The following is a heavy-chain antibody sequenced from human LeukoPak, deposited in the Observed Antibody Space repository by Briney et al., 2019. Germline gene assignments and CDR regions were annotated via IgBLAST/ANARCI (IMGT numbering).Heavy chain of an antibody. CDR3: ARGGGSGSYYSHY. J-gene: IGHJ4*02. CDR1: GYTFTGYY. Sequence: ASVKVSCKASGYTFTGYYMHWVRQAPGQGLEWMGGIIPIFGTANYAQKFQGRVTITADESTSTAYMELSSLRSEDTAVYYCARGGGSGSYYSHYWGQGTLATVSS. CDR2: IIPIFGTA. V-gene: IGHV1-69*13. D-gene: IGHD3-10*01.